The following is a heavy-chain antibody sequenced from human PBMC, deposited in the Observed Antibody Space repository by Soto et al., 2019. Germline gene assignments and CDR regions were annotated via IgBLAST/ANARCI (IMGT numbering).Heavy chain of an antibody. CDR2: ISAYNGNT. V-gene: IGHV1-18*01. J-gene: IGHJ4*02. Sequence: QVQLVQSGAEVKKPGASVKVSCKASGYTFTSYGISWVRQAPGQGLEWMGWISAYNGNTNYAQKLQGRVTMTTDTSXXTAYMELRSLRSDDTAVYYCALRLGEFSIPYYFDYWGQGTLVTVSS. CDR1: GYTFTSYG. CDR3: ALRLGEFSIPYYFDY. D-gene: IGHD3-16*01.